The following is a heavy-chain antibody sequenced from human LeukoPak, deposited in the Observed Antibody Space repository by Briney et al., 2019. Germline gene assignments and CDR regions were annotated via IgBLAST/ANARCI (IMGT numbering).Heavy chain of an antibody. J-gene: IGHJ4*02. D-gene: IGHD3-10*01. CDR2: IYHSGST. Sequence: SETLSLTCTVSGYSTSSGYYWGWIRQPPGKGLEWIGSIYHSGSTYYNPSLKSRVTISVDTSKNQFSLKLSSVTAADTAVYYCASIGPGSDYWGQGTLVTVSS. V-gene: IGHV4-38-2*02. CDR1: GYSTSSGYY. CDR3: ASIGPGSDY.